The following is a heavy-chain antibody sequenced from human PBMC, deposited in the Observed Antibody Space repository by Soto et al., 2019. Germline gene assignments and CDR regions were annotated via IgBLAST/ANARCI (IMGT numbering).Heavy chain of an antibody. CDR1: GFTFSDYY. D-gene: IGHD2-15*01. CDR2: ISRSGSTI. Sequence: GGSLRLSCAASGFTFSDYYMSWIRQAPGKGLEWVSYISRSGSTIYYADSVKGRFTISRDNAKNSLYLQMNSLRAEDTAVYYCARDLKEYCSDGKCNWFDPWGQGTLVTVSS. V-gene: IGHV3-11*01. CDR3: ARDLKEYCSDGKCNWFDP. J-gene: IGHJ5*02.